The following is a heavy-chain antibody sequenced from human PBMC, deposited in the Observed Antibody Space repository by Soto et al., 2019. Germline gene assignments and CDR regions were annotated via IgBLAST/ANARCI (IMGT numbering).Heavy chain of an antibody. CDR1: GFTFGDYA. CDR3: TRARYNWNDAFDI. CDR2: IRSKAYGGTT. Sequence: GGSLRLSCTASGFTFGDYAMSWFRQAPGKGLEWVGFIRSKAYGGTTEYAASVKGRFTISRDDSKSIAYLQMNSLKTEDTAVYYCTRARYNWNDAFDIWGQGTVVTVSS. V-gene: IGHV3-49*03. J-gene: IGHJ3*02. D-gene: IGHD1-1*01.